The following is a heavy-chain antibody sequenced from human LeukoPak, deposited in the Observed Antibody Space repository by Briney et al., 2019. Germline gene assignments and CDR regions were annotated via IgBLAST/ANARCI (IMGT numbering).Heavy chain of an antibody. D-gene: IGHD6-6*01. Sequence: PGGSLRLSCAASGFTFSSYGIHWVRQAPGKGLEWVAVISYDGSNKYYADSVKGRFTISRDNSKNTLYLQMNSLRAEDTAVYYCASLYSSSSRLDYWGQGTLVTVSS. J-gene: IGHJ4*02. CDR1: GFTFSSYG. CDR2: ISYDGSNK. CDR3: ASLYSSSSRLDY. V-gene: IGHV3-30*03.